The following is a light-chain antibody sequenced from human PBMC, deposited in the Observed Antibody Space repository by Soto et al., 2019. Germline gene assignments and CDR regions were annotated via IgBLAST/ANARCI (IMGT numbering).Light chain of an antibody. CDR2: WAT. CDR3: QQYYITSLT. V-gene: IGKV4-1*01. CDR1: QSVLYSTNNKNY. Sequence: DIVMTQSPDSLAVSLGERATINCKSSQSVLYSTNNKNYLAWYQQKPGQPPKLLIYWATTRESGVPDRFSGSGSGTDFTLNISSLQAEDVAVYYCQQYYITSLTFGGGTKVEIK. J-gene: IGKJ4*01.